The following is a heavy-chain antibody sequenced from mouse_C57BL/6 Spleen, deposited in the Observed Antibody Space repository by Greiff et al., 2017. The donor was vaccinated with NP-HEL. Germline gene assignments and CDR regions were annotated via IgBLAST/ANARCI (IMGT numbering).Heavy chain of an antibody. J-gene: IGHJ2*01. CDR2: IHPNSGST. V-gene: IGHV1-64*01. Sequence: QVQLQQSGAELVKPGASVKLSCKASGYTFTSYWMHWVKQRPGQGLEWIGMIHPNSGSTNYNEKFKSKATLTVDKSSSTAYMQLSSLTSEDSAVYYCARRGGGNYFDYWGQGTTLTVSS. CDR1: GYTFTSYW. CDR3: ARRGGGNYFDY.